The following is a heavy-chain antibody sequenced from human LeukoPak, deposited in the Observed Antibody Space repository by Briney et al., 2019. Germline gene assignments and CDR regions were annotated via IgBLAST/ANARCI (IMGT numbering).Heavy chain of an antibody. J-gene: IGHJ6*03. CDR1: GFTFSSYG. D-gene: IGHD2-21*01. CDR3: AKDIPEGQYPPNAYYYYYYYMDV. V-gene: IGHV3-23*01. CDR2: ISGSGGST. Sequence: PGGSLRLSCAASGFTFSSYGMSWVRQAPGKGLEWVSAISGSGGSTYYADSVKGRFTISRDNSKNTLYLQMNSLRAEDTAVYYCAKDIPEGQYPPNAYYYYYYYMDVWGKGTTVTISS.